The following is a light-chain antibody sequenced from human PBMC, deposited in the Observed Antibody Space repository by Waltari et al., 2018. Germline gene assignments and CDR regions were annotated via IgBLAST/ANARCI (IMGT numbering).Light chain of an antibody. Sequence: DIQMTQSPSTLSASVGDRVTITCRASQSINSWLAWYQHKPGKAPKLLIYKASSLESGVPSRFSGSGSGIEFTLTISSLQPDDFATYYCQQYNGYSPTFGQGTKVDIK. CDR2: KAS. CDR3: QQYNGYSPT. CDR1: QSINSW. J-gene: IGKJ1*01. V-gene: IGKV1-5*03.